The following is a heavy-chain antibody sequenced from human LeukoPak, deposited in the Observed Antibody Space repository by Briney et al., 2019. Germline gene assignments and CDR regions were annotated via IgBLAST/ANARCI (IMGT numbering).Heavy chain of an antibody. CDR3: AREARYYDSSGYYYIDY. CDR1: GGSFSGYY. CDR2: INHSGST. Sequence: SETLSLTCAAYGGSFSGYYWSWIRQPPGKGLEWIGEINHSGSTNYNPSLKSRVTISVDTSKNQFSLKLSSVTAADTAVYYCAREARYYDSSGYYYIDYWGQGTLVTVSS. D-gene: IGHD3-22*01. V-gene: IGHV4-34*01. J-gene: IGHJ4*02.